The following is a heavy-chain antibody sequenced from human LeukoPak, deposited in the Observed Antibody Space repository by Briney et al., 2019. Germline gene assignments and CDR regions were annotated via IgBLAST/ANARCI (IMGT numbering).Heavy chain of an antibody. J-gene: IGHJ3*01. CDR3: DRRSNIHDFPWI. V-gene: IGHV3-72*01. Sequence: PGGSLTLSCAASGFTFSDHFMDWVRQAPGMGLEWVGRLTKKDNSYTPEYVASVQRSFTISRDHSNHSLDLRVNSLQTEDTPGDYCDRRSNIHDFPWIWGQGTMGTVFS. D-gene: IGHD3/OR15-3a*01. CDR1: GFTFSDHF. CDR2: LTKKDNSYTP.